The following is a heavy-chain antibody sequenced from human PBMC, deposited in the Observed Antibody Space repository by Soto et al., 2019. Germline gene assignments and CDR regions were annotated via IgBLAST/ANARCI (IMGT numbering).Heavy chain of an antibody. CDR2: IRSKAYGGTT. J-gene: IGHJ3*02. CDR3: TRDPRAYYDFWSGYYDAFDI. V-gene: IGHV3-49*03. Sequence: EVQLVESGGGLVHPGRTLRLSCTASGFTFGDYAMSWFRQAPGKGLEWVGFIRSKAYGGTTEYAASVKGRFTISIDDSKCIAYLQMNSLKTEDTAVYYCTRDPRAYYDFWSGYYDAFDIWGQGTMVTVSS. D-gene: IGHD3-3*01. CDR1: GFTFGDYA.